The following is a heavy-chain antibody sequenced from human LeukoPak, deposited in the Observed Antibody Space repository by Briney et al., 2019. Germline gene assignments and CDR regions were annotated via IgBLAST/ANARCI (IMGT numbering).Heavy chain of an antibody. CDR1: GFTFDDYA. CDR2: ISGDGGST. CDR3: AKDGRWLQWGYFDY. J-gene: IGHJ4*02. D-gene: IGHD5-24*01. V-gene: IGHV3-43*02. Sequence: GGSLRLSCAASGFTFDDYAMHWVRQAPGKGLEWVSLISGDGGSTYYADSVKGQFTISRDNSKNSLYLQMNSLRTEDTALYYCAKDGRWLQWGYFDYWGQGTLVTVSS.